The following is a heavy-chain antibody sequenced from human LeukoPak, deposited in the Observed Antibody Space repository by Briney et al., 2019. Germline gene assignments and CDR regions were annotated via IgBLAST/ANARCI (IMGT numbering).Heavy chain of an antibody. CDR2: FCYSGST. CDR1: GGSIISNTYC. D-gene: IGHD3-10*01. Sequence: SETLSLTCTVSGGSIISNTYCWGWIRQPPGKGLEWIGSFCYSGSTYSNPSLKSRVTISVDTSKYQFSLKLSSVTGPRTGVYYCARIFPLMVRGVSDAFDIWGQGTMVTVSS. V-gene: IGHV4-39*01. CDR3: ARIFPLMVRGVSDAFDI. J-gene: IGHJ3*02.